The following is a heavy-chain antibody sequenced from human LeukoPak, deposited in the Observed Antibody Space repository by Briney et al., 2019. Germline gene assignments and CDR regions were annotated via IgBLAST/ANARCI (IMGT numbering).Heavy chain of an antibody. Sequence: GGSLRLSCTASGFSFSNHYMRWIRQAPGKGLEWVANINEDGSNKWHLGSAEGRFTVSRDDARNSLYLQMNSLRVEDTAVYYCTRVIVAVPGYFDYFDFWGQGVLVTVSS. V-gene: IGHV3-7*01. D-gene: IGHD6-19*01. CDR1: GFSFSNHY. J-gene: IGHJ4*02. CDR2: INEDGSNK. CDR3: TRVIVAVPGYFDYFDF.